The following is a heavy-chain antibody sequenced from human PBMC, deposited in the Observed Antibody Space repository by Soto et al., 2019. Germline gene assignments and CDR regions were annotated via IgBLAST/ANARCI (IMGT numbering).Heavy chain of an antibody. CDR2: IIPIFGTA. V-gene: IGHV1-69*13. Sequence: GASVKVSCKASGGTFSSYAISWVRQAPGQGLEWMGGIIPIFGTANYAQKFQGRVTITADESTSTAYMELSSLRSEDTAVYYCASLTSSGIRADFDYWGQGALVTVSS. J-gene: IGHJ4*02. D-gene: IGHD6-19*01. CDR3: ASLTSSGIRADFDY. CDR1: GGTFSSYA.